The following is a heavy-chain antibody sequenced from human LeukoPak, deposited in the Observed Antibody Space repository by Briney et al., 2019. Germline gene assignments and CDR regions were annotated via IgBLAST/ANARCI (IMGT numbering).Heavy chain of an antibody. CDR2: IYWNDDK. D-gene: IGHD2/OR15-2a*01. J-gene: IGHJ4*02. V-gene: IGHV2-5*01. Sequence: SGPTLVKPTQTLTLTCTFSGFSLSTSGVGVGWIRQPPRKVLEWLALIYWNDDKRYSPSLKSRLTITKATSKNQVVLTMTNMDPVDTATYYCAHRDFFGSMGYWGQGTLVTVSS. CDR3: AHRDFFGSMGY. CDR1: GFSLSTSGVG.